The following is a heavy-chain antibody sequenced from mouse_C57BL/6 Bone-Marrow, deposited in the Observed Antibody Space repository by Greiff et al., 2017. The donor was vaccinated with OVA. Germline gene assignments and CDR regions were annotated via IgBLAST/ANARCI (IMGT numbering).Heavy chain of an antibody. CDR2: IRLKSDNYAT. CDR1: GFTFSNYW. D-gene: IGHD4-1*01. Sequence: EVKLVESGGGLVQPGGSMKLSCVASGFTFSNYWLNWVRQSPEKGLEWVAQIRLKSDNYATHYAESVKGRFTISRDDSKSSVYLQMNNLRAEDTGIYYCTGPLTWAGGFAYWGQGTLVTVSA. J-gene: IGHJ3*01. V-gene: IGHV6-3*01. CDR3: TGPLTWAGGFAY.